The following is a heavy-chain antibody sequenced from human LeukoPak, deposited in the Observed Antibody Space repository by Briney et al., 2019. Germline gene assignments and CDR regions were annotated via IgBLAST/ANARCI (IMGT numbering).Heavy chain of an antibody. CDR2: INPSSGGT. V-gene: IGHV1-2*02. CDR3: AREDCSSTSCSYYFDY. J-gene: IGHJ4*02. CDR1: GYTFTGYY. D-gene: IGHD2-2*01. Sequence: ASVTVSFKASGYTFTGYYMHWVRQAPGQGLEWMGWINPSSGGTNYAQKFQGRVTMTRDTSISTAYMELSRLRSDDTAVYYCAREDCSSTSCSYYFDYWGQGTLVTVSS.